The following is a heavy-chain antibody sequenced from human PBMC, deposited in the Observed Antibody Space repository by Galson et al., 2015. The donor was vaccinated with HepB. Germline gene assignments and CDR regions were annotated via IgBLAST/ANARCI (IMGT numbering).Heavy chain of an antibody. CDR1: GGSISSGSYY. CDR3: ARGDCCYYDY. CDR2: IYTSGST. D-gene: IGHD2-21*01. Sequence: QVQLQESGPGLVKPSQTLSLTCTVSGGSISSGSYYWSWIRQPAGKGLEWIGRIYTSGSTNYNPSLKSRVTMSVDTSKNQFSLKLSSVTAADTAVYYCARGDCCYYDYWGQGTLVTVSS. V-gene: IGHV4-61*02. J-gene: IGHJ4*02.